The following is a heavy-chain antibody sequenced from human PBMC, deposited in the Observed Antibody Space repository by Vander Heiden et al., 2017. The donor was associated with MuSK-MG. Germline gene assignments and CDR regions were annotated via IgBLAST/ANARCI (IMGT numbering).Heavy chain of an antibody. CDR2: IKQDGSEM. V-gene: IGHV3-7*01. CDR3: ASHYSFDDSAYRPNDY. Sequence: EVQLVESGGGLVQPGGSLRLSCAASGLTFSNYWMSWVRQAPGKGLEWVANIKQDGSEMYYVDSVKGRFTISRDNAKNSLYLQINSLRAEDTALYYCASHYSFDDSAYRPNDYCGQGTLVTVSS. CDR1: GLTFSNYW. J-gene: IGHJ4*02. D-gene: IGHD3-22*01.